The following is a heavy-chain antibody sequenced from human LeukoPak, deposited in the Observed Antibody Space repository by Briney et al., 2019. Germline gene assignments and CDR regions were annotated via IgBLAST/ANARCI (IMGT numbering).Heavy chain of an antibody. V-gene: IGHV3-15*01. J-gene: IGHJ4*02. CDR2: IKSKTDGGTT. CDR3: TTEERVSSGYCSGGSCYIDY. Sequence: GGSLRLSCAASAFTFSNAWMNWVRQAPGKGLEWVGRIKSKTDGGTTDYAAPVKGRFTISRDDSKNTLYLQMNSLKTEDTAVYYCTTEERVSSGYCSGGSCYIDYWGQGTLVAVSS. CDR1: AFTFSNAW. D-gene: IGHD2-15*01.